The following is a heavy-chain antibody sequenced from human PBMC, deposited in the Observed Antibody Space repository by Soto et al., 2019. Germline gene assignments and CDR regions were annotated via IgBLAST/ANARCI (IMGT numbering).Heavy chain of an antibody. CDR2: IDPSDSQT. V-gene: IGHV5-10-1*01. CDR1: GYSFAGYW. J-gene: IGHJ6*02. Sequence: PGESLKISCKGSGYSFAGYWITWVRQKPGKGLEWMGRIDPSDSQTYYSPSFRGHVTISVTKSITTVFLQWSSLRASDTAMYYCARPLVATMMGGYYYYGMDVWGQGTTVTVSS. D-gene: IGHD5-12*01. CDR3: ARPLVATMMGGYYYYGMDV.